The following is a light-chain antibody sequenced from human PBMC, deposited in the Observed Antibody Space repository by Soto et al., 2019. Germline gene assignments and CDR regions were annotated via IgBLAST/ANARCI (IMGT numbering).Light chain of an antibody. CDR2: EVS. J-gene: IGLJ1*01. CDR3: SSYTSSSTLDYV. V-gene: IGLV2-14*01. CDR1: SSDVGGYNY. Sequence: QSALTQPASVSGSPGQSITISCTGTSSDVGGYNYVSWYQQHPGKAPKLMIYEVSNRPSGVSNRFSGSKSGNTASLTISGLQAEDEADSYCSSYTSSSTLDYVFGTGTKVTVL.